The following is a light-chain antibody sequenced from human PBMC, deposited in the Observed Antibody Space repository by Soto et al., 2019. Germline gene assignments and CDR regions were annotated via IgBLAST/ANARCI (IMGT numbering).Light chain of an antibody. J-gene: IGLJ1*01. CDR2: DVH. V-gene: IGLV2-14*03. CDR3: GSYTSSATHV. Sequence: QSVLTQPASVSGSPGHSIAISCTGASNDIGSSDYVSWHQQHPGKAPKLMLYDVHNRPSGVSNRFSGSKSGNTASLTISGLQAEDEADYYCGSYTSSATHVFGTGTKVTVL. CDR1: SNDIGSSDY.